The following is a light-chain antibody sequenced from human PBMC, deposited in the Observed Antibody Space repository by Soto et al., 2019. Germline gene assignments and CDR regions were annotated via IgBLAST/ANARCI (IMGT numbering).Light chain of an antibody. Sequence: QSALTQPASVSGSPGQSITISCTGTSSDVGGYIYVSWYQQHPGKVPKLIIYEVTNRPSGVSNRFSGSKSGNTASLTISGLQAEDEADYYCSSYTTSSTRVFGTGTKLTVL. CDR1: SSDVGGYIY. J-gene: IGLJ1*01. V-gene: IGLV2-14*01. CDR3: SSYTTSSTRV. CDR2: EVT.